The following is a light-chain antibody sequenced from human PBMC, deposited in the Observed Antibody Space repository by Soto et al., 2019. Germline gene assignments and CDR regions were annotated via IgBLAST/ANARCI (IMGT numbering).Light chain of an antibody. J-gene: IGKJ1*01. CDR1: QSISSY. Sequence: DIPMTQSPSSLSASVGDRVTITCRASQSISSYLNWYQQKPGKAPKLLIYAASSLQSGVPSRFSGSGSGTDFTLTISSLQPEDFETYYCQQSYSTLWTFGQGTKVEIK. CDR3: QQSYSTLWT. V-gene: IGKV1-39*01. CDR2: AAS.